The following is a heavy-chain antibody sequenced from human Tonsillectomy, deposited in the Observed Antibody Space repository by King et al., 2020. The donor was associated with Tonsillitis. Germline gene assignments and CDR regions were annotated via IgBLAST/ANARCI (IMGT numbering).Heavy chain of an antibody. Sequence: QLQESGPGLVKPSETLSLTCTVSGVSISTHYWSWIRQPPGKGLEWIGDIHDIGRTNYNPSLMSRVTISTDTSKNQISLKLRSVTAADTAVYYCARHRVAYSGQRLEAWFDPWGQGTLVTVSP. V-gene: IGHV4-59*08. CDR3: ARHRVAYSGQRLEAWFDP. CDR1: GVSISTHY. J-gene: IGHJ5*02. CDR2: IHDIGRT. D-gene: IGHD5-12*01.